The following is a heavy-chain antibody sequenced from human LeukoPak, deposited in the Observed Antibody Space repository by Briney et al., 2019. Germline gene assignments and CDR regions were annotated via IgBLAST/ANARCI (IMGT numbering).Heavy chain of an antibody. V-gene: IGHV4-4*07. CDR3: ARLYRGYNPYYHYYYYMDV. J-gene: IGHJ6*03. CDR2: IYTSGSS. CDR1: GGSISSYN. D-gene: IGHD5-12*01. Sequence: SETLFLTCTVSGGSISSYNWSWIRQPAGKRLEWIGHIYTSGSSNYNPSLKSRVTMSVDTSKNHFSLKLSSVTAADTAVYYCARLYRGYNPYYHYYYYMDVWGKGTTVTVSS.